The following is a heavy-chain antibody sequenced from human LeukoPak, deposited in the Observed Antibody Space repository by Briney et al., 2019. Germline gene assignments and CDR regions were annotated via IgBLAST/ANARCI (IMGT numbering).Heavy chain of an antibody. CDR3: ARASTSCLRFDP. CDR2: ISGSGGST. CDR1: GVTFSNYA. D-gene: IGHD2-2*01. Sequence: GGSLRLSCAASGVTFSNYAMAWVRQAPGKGLEWVSGISGSGGSTYYADSVKGRFTISRDNSKNTLYLRMNSLRAEDTAVYYCARASTSCLRFDPWGQGTLVTVSS. J-gene: IGHJ5*02. V-gene: IGHV3-23*01.